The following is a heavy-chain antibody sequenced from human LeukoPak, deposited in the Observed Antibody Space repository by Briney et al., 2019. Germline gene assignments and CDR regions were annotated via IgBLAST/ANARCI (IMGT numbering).Heavy chain of an antibody. V-gene: IGHV1-18*01. Sequence: GASVKVSRKASGYTFSNYGISWVRQAPGQGLEWMGWISGYSGNTNYAQRLQGRVTMTTDTSTSTAYMELRSLRSDDTAVYYCARGGDYNWFDPWGQGTLVTVSS. D-gene: IGHD4-17*01. J-gene: IGHJ5*02. CDR1: GYTFSNYG. CDR2: ISGYSGNT. CDR3: ARGGDYNWFDP.